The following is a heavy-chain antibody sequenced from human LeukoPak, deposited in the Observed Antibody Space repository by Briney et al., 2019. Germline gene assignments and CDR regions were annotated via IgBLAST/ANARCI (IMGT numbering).Heavy chain of an antibody. Sequence: GGSLRLSCTASGFTFSSYWMSWVRQAPGKGLEWVSAISGSGGSTYYADSVKGRFTISRDNSKNTLYLQMNSLRAEDTAVYYCAKKLFEHPSGAFDIWGQGTMVTVSS. CDR2: ISGSGGST. J-gene: IGHJ3*02. CDR1: GFTFSSYW. CDR3: AKKLFEHPSGAFDI. V-gene: IGHV3-23*01. D-gene: IGHD1-26*01.